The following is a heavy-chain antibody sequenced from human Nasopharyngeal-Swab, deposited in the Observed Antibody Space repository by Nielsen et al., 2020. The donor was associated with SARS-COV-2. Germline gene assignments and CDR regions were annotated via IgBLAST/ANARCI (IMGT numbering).Heavy chain of an antibody. CDR1: GYTFTGYY. J-gene: IGHJ4*02. Sequence: ASVKVSCKASGYTFTGYYMHWVRQAPGQGLEWMGRINPNSGGTNYAQKFQGRVSVTRDTSISTVYMELNRLTSDDSTVYYCARSYSSGWADFDYWGQGTLVTVSS. V-gene: IGHV1-2*06. CDR2: INPNSGGT. CDR3: ARSYSSGWADFDY. D-gene: IGHD6-19*01.